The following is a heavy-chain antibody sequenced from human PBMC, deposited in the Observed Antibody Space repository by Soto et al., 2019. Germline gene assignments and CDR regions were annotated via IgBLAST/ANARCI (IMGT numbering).Heavy chain of an antibody. D-gene: IGHD5-18*01. Sequence: QVQLVESGGGVVQPGRSLRLSCAASGFTFSSYAMHWVRQAPGKGLEWVAVISYDGSNKYYADSVKGRFTMSRDNSKNTLYLQMNSLRAADTAVYYCARDLMSYGDVWFDYWGQGTLVTVSS. J-gene: IGHJ4*02. CDR3: ARDLMSYGDVWFDY. CDR2: ISYDGSNK. CDR1: GFTFSSYA. V-gene: IGHV3-30-3*01.